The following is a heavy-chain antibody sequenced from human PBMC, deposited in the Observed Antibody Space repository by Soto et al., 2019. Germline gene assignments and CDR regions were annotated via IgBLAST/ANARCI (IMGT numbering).Heavy chain of an antibody. V-gene: IGHV3-33*01. CDR1: GFTFSSYG. CDR3: ARDNYGSGSPMDY. J-gene: IGHJ4*02. D-gene: IGHD3-10*01. CDR2: IWYDGSNK. Sequence: QVQLVESGGGVVQPGRSLRLSCAASGFTFSSYGVHWVRQAPGKGLEWVAVIWYDGSNKYYADSVRGRFTISRDNSKNPVYLQMNSLRAEDTAVYYCARDNYGSGSPMDYWGQGTLVTVSS.